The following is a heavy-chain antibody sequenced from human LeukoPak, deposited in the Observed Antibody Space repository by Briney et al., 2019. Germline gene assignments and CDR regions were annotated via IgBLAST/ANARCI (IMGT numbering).Heavy chain of an antibody. D-gene: IGHD1-14*01. CDR1: GFTFSSNG. J-gene: IGHJ4*02. Sequence: GGSLRLSCAASGFTFSSNGMHWVRQAPGKGLEWVAFIQYDGSNKYYADSVKGRFTISRDNSKNTLYLQMNSLRAEDTAMYYCAKETTGLYYFDYWGQGTLVTVSS. CDR3: AKETTGLYYFDY. CDR2: IQYDGSNK. V-gene: IGHV3-30*02.